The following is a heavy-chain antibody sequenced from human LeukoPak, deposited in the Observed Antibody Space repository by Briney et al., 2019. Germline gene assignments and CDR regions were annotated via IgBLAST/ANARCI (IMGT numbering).Heavy chain of an antibody. D-gene: IGHD5-12*01. CDR3: ARVEASGYDYGAFDY. J-gene: IGHJ4*02. CDR1: GFTFDNYA. CDR2: INWRSDEI. Sequence: GGSLRLSCSASGFTFDNYAMHWVRQAPMKGLEWVASINWRSDEIGYADSVKGRFTISRDNAKNSLYLQMSSLRADDTAVYYCARVEASGYDYGAFDYWGQGTLVTVSS. V-gene: IGHV3-9*01.